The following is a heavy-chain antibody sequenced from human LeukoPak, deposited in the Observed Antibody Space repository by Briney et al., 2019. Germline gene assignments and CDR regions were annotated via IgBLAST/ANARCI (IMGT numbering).Heavy chain of an antibody. Sequence: NSSETLSLTCAVFGVSFSGYSWTWLRQPPGKGLEGIGSIYYSGSTYYNPSLKSRVTISVDTSKNQFSLKLSSVTAADTAVYYCARRSDSSSWYTWFDPWGQGTLVTVSS. CDR2: IYYSGST. J-gene: IGHJ5*02. V-gene: IGHV4-39*01. CDR1: GVSFSGYS. D-gene: IGHD6-13*01. CDR3: ARRSDSSSWYTWFDP.